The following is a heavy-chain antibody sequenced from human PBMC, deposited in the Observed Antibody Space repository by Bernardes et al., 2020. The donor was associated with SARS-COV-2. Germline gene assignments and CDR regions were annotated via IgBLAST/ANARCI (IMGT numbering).Heavy chain of an antibody. CDR1: GYSFSTYW. CDR3: ARQPTMVGASRSFDL. Sequence: SLNLSCKGSGYSFSTYWIGWVRQMPGTGLEWMGIIYPDDSDARYSPSFQGQVTISADKSIDTAYLQWSSLKASDTAMYFCARQPTMVGASRSFDLWGRGTLVTVSS. D-gene: IGHD3-10*01. CDR2: IYPDDSDA. J-gene: IGHJ2*01. V-gene: IGHV5-51*01.